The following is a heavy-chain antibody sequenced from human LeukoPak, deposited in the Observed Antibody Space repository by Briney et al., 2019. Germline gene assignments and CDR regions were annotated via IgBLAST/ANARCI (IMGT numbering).Heavy chain of an antibody. CDR3: ARDGPGDY. J-gene: IGHJ4*02. V-gene: IGHV3-30-3*01. CDR1: GFTFSSYA. Sequence: PGGSLRLSCAASGFTFSSYAMHWVRQAPGKGLEWVAVISYDGSNKHYADSVKGRFTISRDNSKNTLYLQMNSLRAEDTAVYYCARDGPGDYWGQGTLVTVSS. CDR2: ISYDGSNK.